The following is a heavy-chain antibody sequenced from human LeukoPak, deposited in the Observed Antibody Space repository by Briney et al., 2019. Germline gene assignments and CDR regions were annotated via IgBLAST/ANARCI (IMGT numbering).Heavy chain of an antibody. D-gene: IGHD6-6*01. V-gene: IGHV3-23*01. CDR1: GFTFSSYT. Sequence: PGGSLRLSCAASGFTFSSYTMSWVRQAPGKGLEWVSTITTSDGNTYYADSVKGRFTVSRDNSKNTLYLQMNSLRAEDTAMYYCARAMGPSSSLDYWGQGTLVTVSS. CDR3: ARAMGPSSSLDY. J-gene: IGHJ4*02. CDR2: ITTSDGNT.